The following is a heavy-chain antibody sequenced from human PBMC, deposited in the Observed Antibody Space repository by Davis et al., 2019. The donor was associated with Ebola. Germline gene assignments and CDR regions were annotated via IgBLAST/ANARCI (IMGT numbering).Heavy chain of an antibody. D-gene: IGHD2-8*01. CDR2: IKQDGSEK. V-gene: IGHV3-7*01. CDR1: GFTFTRYW. CDR3: VVRDERALGY. Sequence: GGSLRLSCVASGFTFTRYWMSWVRQAPGKGLEWVANIKQDGSEKYYVDSVKGRFTISRENAKNSLNLQMNSLRVEDTAVYYCVVRDERALGYWGQGNLVTVSS. J-gene: IGHJ4*02.